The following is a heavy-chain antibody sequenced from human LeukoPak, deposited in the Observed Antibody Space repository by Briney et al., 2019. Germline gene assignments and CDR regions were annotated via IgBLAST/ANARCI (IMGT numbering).Heavy chain of an antibody. CDR1: GGSISSYY. J-gene: IGHJ4*02. CDR3: ARAFTKWELPDY. D-gene: IGHD1-26*01. CDR2: IYYSGST. V-gene: IGHV4-59*01. Sequence: KSSETLSLTCTVSGGSISSYYWSWIRQPPGKGLEWIGYIYYSGSTNYNPSLKSRVTISVDTSKNQFSLKLSSVTAADTAVYYCARAFTKWELPDYWGREPWSPSPQ.